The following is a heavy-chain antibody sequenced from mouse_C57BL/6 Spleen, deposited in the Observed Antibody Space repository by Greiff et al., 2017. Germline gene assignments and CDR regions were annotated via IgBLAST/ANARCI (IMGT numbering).Heavy chain of an antibody. J-gene: IGHJ3*01. Sequence: VQLQQSGAELLRPGASVTLSCKASVYTFTDYEMHWVTQTPVHGLEWIGAIDPETGGTAYNQKFKGKAILTADKSSSTAYMELRSLTSEDSSVYYCTRLGGSSLRFAYWAHVTLVTVSA. CDR3: TRLGGSSLRFAY. CDR1: VYTFTDYE. D-gene: IGHD1-1*01. CDR2: IDPETGGT. V-gene: IGHV1-15*01.